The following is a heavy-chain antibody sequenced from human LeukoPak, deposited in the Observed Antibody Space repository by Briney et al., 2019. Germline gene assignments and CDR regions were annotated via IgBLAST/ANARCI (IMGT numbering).Heavy chain of an antibody. J-gene: IGHJ3*02. D-gene: IGHD3-3*01. CDR3: ASNGITIFGVDPTNGAFDI. Sequence: GASVKVSCKASGYTFTSYYMHWVRQAPGQGLEWMGIINPSGGSTSYAQKFQGRVTMTRDMSTSTVYMELSSLRSEDTAVYYCASNGITIFGVDPTNGAFDIWGQGTMVTVSS. CDR2: INPSGGST. V-gene: IGHV1-46*01. CDR1: GYTFTSYY.